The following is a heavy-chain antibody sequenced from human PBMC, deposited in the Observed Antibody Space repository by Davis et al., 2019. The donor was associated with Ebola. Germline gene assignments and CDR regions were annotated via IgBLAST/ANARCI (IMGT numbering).Heavy chain of an antibody. J-gene: IGHJ4*02. CDR2: ISGSGGST. Sequence: SCASSGFTFSSYAMSWVRQAPGKGLEWVSAISGSGGSTYYADSVKGRFTISRDNSKNTLYLQMNSLRAEDTAVYYSARTAMVKKYYFDYWGQGTLVTVSS. CDR1: GFTFSSYA. CDR3: ARTAMVKKYYFDY. D-gene: IGHD5-18*01. V-gene: IGHV3-23*01.